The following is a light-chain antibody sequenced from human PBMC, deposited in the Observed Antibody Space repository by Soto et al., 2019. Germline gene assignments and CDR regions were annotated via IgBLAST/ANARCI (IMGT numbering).Light chain of an antibody. J-gene: IGLJ3*02. CDR2: EVS. Sequence: QSALTQPASVSGSPGPSITISCTGTSSDVGGYNYVSWYQQHPGKAPKLMIYEVSNRPSGVSNRFSGSKSGNTASLTISGLQAEDEADYYCNSYPSLNTRHWVFGGGTQLPV. CDR3: NSYPSLNTRHWV. CDR1: SSDVGGYNY. V-gene: IGLV2-14*01.